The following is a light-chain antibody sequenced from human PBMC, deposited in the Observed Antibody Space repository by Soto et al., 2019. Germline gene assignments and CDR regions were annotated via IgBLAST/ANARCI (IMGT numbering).Light chain of an antibody. CDR3: SSYTSSSTLYV. CDR2: DVS. Sequence: SVLTQPASVSGSPRQSITISCTGTSSDVGGYNYVSWYQQHPGKAPKLMIYDVSNRPSGVSNRFSGSKSDNTASLTISGLQAEDEADYYCSSYTSSSTLYVFGTGTKLTVL. CDR1: SSDVGGYNY. J-gene: IGLJ1*01. V-gene: IGLV2-14*01.